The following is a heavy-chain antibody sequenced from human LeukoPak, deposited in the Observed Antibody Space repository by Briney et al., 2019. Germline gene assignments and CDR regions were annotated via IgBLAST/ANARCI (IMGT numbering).Heavy chain of an antibody. CDR2: IKQDGSEI. Sequence: GGSLRLSCAASGLTLSSYWMSWVRQAPGKGLEWVANIKQDGSEIYYVASVKGRFTISRDNAKNSLYLQMNSLRAEDTAVYYCARIAVAAFDYWGQGTLVTVSS. CDR3: ARIAVAAFDY. V-gene: IGHV3-7*03. CDR1: GLTLSSYW. D-gene: IGHD6-19*01. J-gene: IGHJ4*02.